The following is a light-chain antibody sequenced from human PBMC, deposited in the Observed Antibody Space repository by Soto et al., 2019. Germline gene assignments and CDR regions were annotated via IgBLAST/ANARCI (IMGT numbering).Light chain of an antibody. CDR2: AAS. Sequence: DIQMTQSPSSLSASVGDRVTITCRASQGISNHLAWYHQKPGQLPNLLLYAASILQSGVPSRFSGSGSGTDFTLTISSLQPEDVVIYYCQKFTSAPFTFGGGTKVEI. CDR1: QGISNH. CDR3: QKFTSAPFT. V-gene: IGKV1-27*01. J-gene: IGKJ4*01.